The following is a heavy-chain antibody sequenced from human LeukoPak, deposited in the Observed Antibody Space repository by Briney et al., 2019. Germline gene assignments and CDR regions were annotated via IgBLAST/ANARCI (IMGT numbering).Heavy chain of an antibody. Sequence: GGSLRLSCAAPGFTFSSYAMSWVRQAPGKGLEWVSAISGSGGSTYYADSVKGRFTISRDNSKNTLYLQMNSLRAEDTAVYYCAKDQNGDYQIALFDYWGQGTLVTVSS. CDR3: AKDQNGDYQIALFDY. D-gene: IGHD4-17*01. CDR1: GFTFSSYA. CDR2: ISGSGGST. J-gene: IGHJ4*02. V-gene: IGHV3-23*01.